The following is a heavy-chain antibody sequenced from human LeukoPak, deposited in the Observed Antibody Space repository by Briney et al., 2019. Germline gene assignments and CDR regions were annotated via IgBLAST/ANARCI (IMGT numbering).Heavy chain of an antibody. D-gene: IGHD3-10*01. CDR2: IYYSGST. J-gene: IGHJ4*02. CDR3: ASNYYGSWSLDY. V-gene: IGHV4-59*08. Sequence: PSETLSLTCTVSGGSISSYYWSWIRQPPGKGLEWIGYIYYSGSTNYNPSLKRRVTISVDTSKNQFSLKVSSVTAADTAVYYCASNYYGSWSLDYWGQGNLVTVSS. CDR1: GGSISSYY.